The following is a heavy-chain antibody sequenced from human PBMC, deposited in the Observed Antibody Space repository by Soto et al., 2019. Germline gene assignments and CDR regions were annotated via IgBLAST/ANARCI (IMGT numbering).Heavy chain of an antibody. CDR2: IYSGGGI. V-gene: IGHV3-53*01. CDR3: ARDRALLGGRGRSGGWFDP. D-gene: IGHD2-15*01. Sequence: EVQLVESGGGLVQPGGSLRLSCAGSGFIDSTYHKSWVRQTPGKGLEWVSGIYSGGGIYYSDSVKGRFTISIDNSKNTLYLQMNSLRVEDTAVYYCARDRALLGGRGRSGGWFDPWGQGTLVTVSS. J-gene: IGHJ5*02. CDR1: GFIDSTYH.